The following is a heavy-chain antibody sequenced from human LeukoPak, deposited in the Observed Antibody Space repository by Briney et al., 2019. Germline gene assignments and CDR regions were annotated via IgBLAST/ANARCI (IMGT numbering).Heavy chain of an antibody. CDR3: AIVDTTVGFDY. CDR1: GYTFTTYG. V-gene: IGHV1-18*04. J-gene: IGHJ4*02. CDR2: ISAYNGNT. D-gene: IGHD5-18*01. Sequence: ASVKVSCKTSGYTFTTYGITWVRQAPGQGLEWMGWISAYNGNTAYAQKFQGRVTVTTDTSTRTASMDLRRLRSDDTAVYYCAIVDTTVGFDYWGQGTLVTVSS.